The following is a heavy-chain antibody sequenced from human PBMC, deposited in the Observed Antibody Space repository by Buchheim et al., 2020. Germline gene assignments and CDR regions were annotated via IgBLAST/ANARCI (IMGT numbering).Heavy chain of an antibody. CDR3: AGERIVAWFDP. D-gene: IGHD3-22*01. J-gene: IGHJ5*02. CDR1: GGPISSSSYY. Sequence: QLQLQESGPGLVKPSETLSLTCTVSGGPISSSSYYWGWIRQPPGKGLEWIGSLYYSGSTYYNPALKSRVTISVDTSKNQFTLKLSSVTAADTAVYYCAGERIVAWFDPWGRGTL. V-gene: IGHV4-39*07. CDR2: LYYSGST.